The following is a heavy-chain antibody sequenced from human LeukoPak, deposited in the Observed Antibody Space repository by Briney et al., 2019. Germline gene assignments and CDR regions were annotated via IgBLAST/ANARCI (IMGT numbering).Heavy chain of an antibody. D-gene: IGHD3-9*01. Sequence: PGGSLRRSCAASGFTFSSYAMSWVRQAPGKGLEWVSAISGSGGSTYYADSVKGRFTISRDNSKNTLYVQMNSLSAEDTVVYYCAKDDYYDILTGYYTHFDYWGQGTLVTVSS. CDR3: AKDDYYDILTGYYTHFDY. V-gene: IGHV3-23*01. CDR2: ISGSGGST. J-gene: IGHJ4*02. CDR1: GFTFSSYA.